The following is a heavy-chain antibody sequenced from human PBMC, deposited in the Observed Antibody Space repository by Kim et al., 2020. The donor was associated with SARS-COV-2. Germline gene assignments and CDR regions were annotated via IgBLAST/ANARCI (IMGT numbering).Heavy chain of an antibody. CDR3: ARVNSAYYDNSGNPSLGWFDP. J-gene: IGHJ5*02. CDR2: INPNSGGT. Sequence: ASVKVSCKASGYSFTGYYLHWVRQAPGQGLEWMGWINPNSGGTNYAQKFQGRVTMTRDTSISTAYVELSRLRSDDTAVYYCARVNSAYYDNSGNPSLGWFDPGGQGTLVTVSS. V-gene: IGHV1-2*02. D-gene: IGHD3-22*01. CDR1: GYSFTGYY.